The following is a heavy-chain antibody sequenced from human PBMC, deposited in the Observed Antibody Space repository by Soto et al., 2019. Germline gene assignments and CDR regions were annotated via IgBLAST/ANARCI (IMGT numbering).Heavy chain of an antibody. CDR1: GFTFSSYA. V-gene: IGHV3-30-3*01. D-gene: IGHD3-3*01. J-gene: IGHJ6*02. CDR3: ARELTIFGVVIDNYYYYGMDV. CDR2: ISYDGSNK. Sequence: QVQLVESGGGVVQPGRSLRLSCAASGFTFSSYAMHWVRQAPGKGLEWVAVISYDGSNKYYADSVKGRFTISRDNSKNTLYLQMNSLRAEDTAVYYCARELTIFGVVIDNYYYYGMDVWGQGTTVTVSS.